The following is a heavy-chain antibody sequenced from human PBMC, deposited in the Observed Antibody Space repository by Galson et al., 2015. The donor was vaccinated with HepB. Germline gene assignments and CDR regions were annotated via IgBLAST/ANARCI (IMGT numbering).Heavy chain of an antibody. D-gene: IGHD2-2*02. CDR3: ARAPPNLNTVDHYYFYAMDV. CDR2: ISYDGNNK. V-gene: IGHV3-30*04. J-gene: IGHJ6*02. CDR1: GFTFTSYS. Sequence: LRLSCAASGFTFTSYSMDWVRQAPGKGLEWVAVISYDGNNKYYADSVRGRFTISRDNSKNTLYLQMDSLRAEDTAVYYCARAPPNLNTVDHYYFYAMDVWGQGTTVTVSS.